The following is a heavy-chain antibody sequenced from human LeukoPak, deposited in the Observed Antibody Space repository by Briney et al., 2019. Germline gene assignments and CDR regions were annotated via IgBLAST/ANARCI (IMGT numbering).Heavy chain of an antibody. CDR1: GYTFTGYY. V-gene: IGHV1-2*02. CDR3: AREGKPEYSSSSYAFDI. J-gene: IGHJ3*02. D-gene: IGHD6-6*01. CDR2: INPNSGGT. Sequence: ASVKVSCKASGYTFTGYYMHWVRQAPGQGLEWMGWINPNSGGTNYAQKFQGRVTMTRDTFISTAYMELSRLRSDGTAVYYCAREGKPEYSSSSYAFDIWGQGTMVTVSS.